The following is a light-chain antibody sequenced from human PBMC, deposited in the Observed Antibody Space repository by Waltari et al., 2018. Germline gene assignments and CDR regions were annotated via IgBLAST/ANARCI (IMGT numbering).Light chain of an antibody. J-gene: IGKJ4*01. V-gene: IGKV1-13*02. CDR2: AAS. CDR1: QGISSV. CDR3: QQYNSYPLT. Sequence: AMQLTQSPSPSSASVGDRVTITCRASQGISSVLAWYQQKAGKAPKLLMYAASILESGVPSPFSGSGSGTDFTLTISSLQPEDFATYYCQQYNSYPLTFGRGTKVEIK.